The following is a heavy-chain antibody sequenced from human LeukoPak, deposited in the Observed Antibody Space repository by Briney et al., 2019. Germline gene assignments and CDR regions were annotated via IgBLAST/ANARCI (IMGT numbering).Heavy chain of an antibody. CDR3: ARRVRRVGYDYVWGSYRLGAFDI. J-gene: IGHJ3*02. Sequence: PSETLSLTCAVSGYSISSGYYWGWIRQPPGKGLEWIGSIYHSGSTYYNPSLKSRVTISVDTSKNQFSLKLSSVTAADTAVYYCARRVRRVGYDYVWGSYRLGAFDIWGQGTMVTVSS. CDR2: IYHSGST. V-gene: IGHV4-38-2*01. CDR1: GYSISSGYY. D-gene: IGHD3-16*02.